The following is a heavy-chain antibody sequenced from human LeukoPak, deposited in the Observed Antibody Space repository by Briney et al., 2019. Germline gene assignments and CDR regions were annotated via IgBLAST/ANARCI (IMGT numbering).Heavy chain of an antibody. CDR3: ARGKGLTTDSPSNYYGGNFPYYFDY. V-gene: IGHV4-31*03. CDR1: GGSISSGGYY. J-gene: IGHJ4*02. Sequence: SQTLSLTCTVSGGSISSGGYYWSWIRQHPGKGLEWIGYIYYSGSTYYNPSLKSRVTISVDTSKNQFSLKLSSVTAADTAVYYCARGKGLTTDSPSNYYGGNFPYYFDYWGQGTLVTVSS. D-gene: IGHD4-23*01. CDR2: IYYSGST.